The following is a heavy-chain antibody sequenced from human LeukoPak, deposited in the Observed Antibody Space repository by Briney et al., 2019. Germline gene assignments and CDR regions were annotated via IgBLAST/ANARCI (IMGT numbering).Heavy chain of an antibody. CDR2: IIPIFGTA. CDR1: GYTLTELS. Sequence: SVKVSCKVSGYTLTELSMHWVRQAPGKGLEWMGGIIPIFGTANYAQKFQGRVTITTDESTSTAYMELSSLRSEDTAVYYCARGHWFDYWGQGTLVTVSS. D-gene: IGHD3-3*02. V-gene: IGHV1-69*05. CDR3: ARGHWFDY. J-gene: IGHJ4*02.